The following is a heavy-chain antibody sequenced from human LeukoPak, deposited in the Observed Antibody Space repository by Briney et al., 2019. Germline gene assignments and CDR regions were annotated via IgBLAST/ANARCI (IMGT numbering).Heavy chain of an antibody. CDR2: ISVSGNTI. CDR1: GFTFSNAW. CDR3: ARVHRYSSGWWYFDF. D-gene: IGHD6-19*01. J-gene: IGHJ4*02. V-gene: IGHV3-11*04. Sequence: GGSLRLSCAASGFTFSNAWMSWVRQAPGKGLEWVSYISVSGNTIYHADSVKGRFTVSRDKVKNSLHLQMDSLRAEDTAVYYCARVHRYSSGWWYFDFWGQGTLVTVSS.